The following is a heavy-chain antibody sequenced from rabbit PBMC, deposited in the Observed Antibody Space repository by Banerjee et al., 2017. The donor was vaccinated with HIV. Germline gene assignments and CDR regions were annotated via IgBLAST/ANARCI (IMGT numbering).Heavy chain of an antibody. Sequence: VRQAPGKGLEWIACINTSSGNTVYANWAKGRFTISKTSSTTVTLQMTSLTAADTATYFCARGGVGSTGYTYAFDPWGQGTLVTVS. V-gene: IGHV1S40*01. CDR2: INTSSGNT. D-gene: IGHD1-1*01. J-gene: IGHJ2*01. CDR3: ARGGVGSTGYTYAFDP.